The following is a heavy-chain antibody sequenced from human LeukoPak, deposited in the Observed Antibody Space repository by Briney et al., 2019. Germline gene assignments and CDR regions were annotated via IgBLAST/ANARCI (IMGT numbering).Heavy chain of an antibody. CDR3: ARATYSGYDFGY. Sequence: PSGTLSLTCAVSGGSISSSNWWSWVRQPPGKGLEWIGEIYHSGSTNYNPSLKSRVTVSIDASKNQFSLKLNSVTAADTAMYYCARATYSGYDFGYWGRGTLVTVSS. CDR1: GGSISSSNW. D-gene: IGHD5-12*01. J-gene: IGHJ4*02. V-gene: IGHV4-4*02. CDR2: IYHSGST.